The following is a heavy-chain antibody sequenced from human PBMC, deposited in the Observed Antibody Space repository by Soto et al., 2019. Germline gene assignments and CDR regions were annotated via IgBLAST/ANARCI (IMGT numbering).Heavy chain of an antibody. CDR3: AKDPNQHSSLSRYYYYYGMDV. J-gene: IGHJ6*02. CDR2: ISYDGSNK. Sequence: QVQLVESGGGVVQPGRSLRLSCAASGFTFSSYGMHWVRQAPGKGLEWVAVISYDGSNKYYADSVKGRFTISRDNSKNTLYLQMNSLRAEDTAVYYCAKDPNQHSSLSRYYYYYGMDVWGQGTTVTVSS. D-gene: IGHD6-6*01. CDR1: GFTFSSYG. V-gene: IGHV3-30*18.